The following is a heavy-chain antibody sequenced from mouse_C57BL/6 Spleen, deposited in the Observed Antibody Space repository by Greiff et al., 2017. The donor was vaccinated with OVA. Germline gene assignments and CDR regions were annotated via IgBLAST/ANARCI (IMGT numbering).Heavy chain of an antibody. CDR3: ARGGDALAY. CDR2: INPNNGGT. CDR1: GYTFTDYY. Sequence: VQLQQSGPELVKPGASVKISCKASGYTFTDYYMNWVKQSHGKSLEWIGDINPNNGGTSYNQKFKGKATLTVDKSSSTAYMELRSLTSEDSAVYYCARGGDALAYWGQGTLVTVSA. J-gene: IGHJ3*01. V-gene: IGHV1-26*01.